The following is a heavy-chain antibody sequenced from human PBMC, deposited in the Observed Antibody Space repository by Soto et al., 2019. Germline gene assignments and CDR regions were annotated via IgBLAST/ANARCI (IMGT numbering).Heavy chain of an antibody. D-gene: IGHD1-7*01. CDR2: ISYDGSNK. V-gene: IGHV3-30*18. Sequence: QVQLVESGGGVVQPGRSLRLSCAASGFTFSSYGMHWVRQAPGKGLEWVAVISYDGSNKYYADSVKGRFTISRDNSKNSLYLQMNSLSAEDTAVYYCAKVITGTTSPPVDYWGQGTLVTVSS. CDR1: GFTFSSYG. J-gene: IGHJ4*02. CDR3: AKVITGTTSPPVDY.